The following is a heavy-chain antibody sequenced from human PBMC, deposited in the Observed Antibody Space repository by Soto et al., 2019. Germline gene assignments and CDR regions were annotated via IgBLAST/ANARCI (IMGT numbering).Heavy chain of an antibody. D-gene: IGHD3-3*01. CDR3: ARCITIFGVGPHFDY. V-gene: IGHV4-59*08. CDR2: IYYSGST. CDR1: GGSISSYY. J-gene: IGHJ4*02. Sequence: SETLSLTCTVSGGSISSYYWSWIRQPPGKGLEWIGYIYYSGSTNYNPSLKSRVTISVDTSKNQFSLKLSSVTAADTAVYYCARCITIFGVGPHFDYWGQGTLVTVSS.